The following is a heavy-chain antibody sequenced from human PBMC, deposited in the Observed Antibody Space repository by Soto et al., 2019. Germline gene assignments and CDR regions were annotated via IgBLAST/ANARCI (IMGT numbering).Heavy chain of an antibody. Sequence: SVKVSCKASGGTFSSYAISWVRQAPGQGLEWMGGIIPIFGTANYAQKFKGRVTITADESTSTAYMELSSLRSEDTAVYYCAGVRSPLSPFDYWGQGTLVTVSS. CDR3: AGVRSPLSPFDY. CDR2: IIPIFGTA. CDR1: GGTFSSYA. J-gene: IGHJ4*02. V-gene: IGHV1-69*13.